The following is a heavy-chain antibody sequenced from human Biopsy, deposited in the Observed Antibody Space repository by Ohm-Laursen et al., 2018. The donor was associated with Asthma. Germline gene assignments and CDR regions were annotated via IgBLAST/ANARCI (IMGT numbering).Heavy chain of an antibody. CDR2: ISKDASTQ. CDR3: ARLAYYDRSGTHYFDH. CDR1: GFSFSNFA. D-gene: IGHD3-22*01. Sequence: SLRLSCAASGFSFSNFAIHWVRQAPGKGLEWVGVISKDASTQDYADSVKGRFTMARDNSKNTLDLQMNSLREEDTAVYFCARLAYYDRSGTHYFDHWGQGNLVTVSS. J-gene: IGHJ4*02. V-gene: IGHV3-30*06.